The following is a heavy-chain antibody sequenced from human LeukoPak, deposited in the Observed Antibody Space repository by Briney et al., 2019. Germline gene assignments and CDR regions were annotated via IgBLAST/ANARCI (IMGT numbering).Heavy chain of an antibody. Sequence: TSETLSLTCAVYGGSFSGHYWSWIRQPPGKGPEWIGEINDDGSTNYNPSLKSRVTISVDTSKNQFSLKLSSVTAADTAVYYCARGARAGYNLEPFDYWGQGTLVTVSS. CDR1: GGSFSGHY. CDR3: ARGARAGYNLEPFDY. V-gene: IGHV4-34*01. CDR2: INDDGST. J-gene: IGHJ4*02. D-gene: IGHD5-24*01.